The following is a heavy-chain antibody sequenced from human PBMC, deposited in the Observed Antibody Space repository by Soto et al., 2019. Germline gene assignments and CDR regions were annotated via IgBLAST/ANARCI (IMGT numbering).Heavy chain of an antibody. J-gene: IGHJ4*02. CDR1: XYXXXXXX. CDR2: IGPKNGDT. Sequence: QVQLVQSGXXXXXXXXXVKVSCXAXXYXXXXXXIHWXXXAXXXXLEWVGEIGPKNGDTRYAQKFQGRVAMTKDSSITTVYMELSNLSPDDTAVYYCGRGRSGELVVFYWGQGTLVTVHS. D-gene: IGHD1-7*01. V-gene: IGHV1-2*02. CDR3: GRGRSGELVVFY.